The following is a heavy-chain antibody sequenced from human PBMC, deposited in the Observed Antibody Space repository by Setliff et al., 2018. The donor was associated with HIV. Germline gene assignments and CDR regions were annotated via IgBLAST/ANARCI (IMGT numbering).Heavy chain of an antibody. Sequence: PGGSLRLSCAASGFSFSDDAMAWVRQAPGKGLEWVSFIYSGGSSTYYADSVKGRFTISRDNSKNTLYLQLNNLRAEDTAVYYCAKFLGIGRYFDYWGQGTLVTVSS. CDR1: GFSFSDDA. V-gene: IGHV3-23*03. CDR3: AKFLGIGRYFDY. J-gene: IGHJ4*02. CDR2: IYSGGSST. D-gene: IGHD7-27*01.